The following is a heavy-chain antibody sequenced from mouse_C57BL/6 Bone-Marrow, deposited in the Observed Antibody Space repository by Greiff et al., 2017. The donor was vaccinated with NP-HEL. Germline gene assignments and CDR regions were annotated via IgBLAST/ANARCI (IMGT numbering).Heavy chain of an antibody. J-gene: IGHJ3*01. V-gene: IGHV1-81*01. Sequence: LVESGAELARPGASVKLSCKASGYTFTSYGISWVKQRTGQGLEWIGEIYPRSGNTYYNEKFKGKATLTADKSSSTAYMELRSLTSEDSAVYFCAREEGYGYDGFAYWGQGTLVTVSA. D-gene: IGHD2-2*01. CDR1: GYTFTSYG. CDR2: IYPRSGNT. CDR3: AREEGYGYDGFAY.